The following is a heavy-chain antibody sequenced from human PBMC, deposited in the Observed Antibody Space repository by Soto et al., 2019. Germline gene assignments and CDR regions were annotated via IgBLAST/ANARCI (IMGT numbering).Heavy chain of an antibody. Sequence: GGSLRLSCAASGFKFSNYAMSSGRQAAGAGMEWVSLISATGGGTYYADSVKGRFTISRDNSHNTLYLQVQSLTAEDTAVYYCAKERRAGGYSAFYFDFWGQGAKVTVSS. J-gene: IGHJ4*02. D-gene: IGHD2-15*01. CDR3: AKERRAGGYSAFYFDF. V-gene: IGHV3-23*01. CDR1: GFKFSNYA. CDR2: ISATGGGT.